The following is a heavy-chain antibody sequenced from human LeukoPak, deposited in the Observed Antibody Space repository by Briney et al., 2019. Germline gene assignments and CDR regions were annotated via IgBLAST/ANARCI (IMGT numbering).Heavy chain of an antibody. D-gene: IGHD4-23*01. CDR1: GGSISSGGYY. CDR2: IYHSGST. J-gene: IGHJ4*02. Sequence: SETLSLTCTVSGGSISSGGYYWSWIRQPPGKGLEWIGYIYHSGSTYYNPSLKSRVTISVDRSKNQFSLKLSSVTAADTAVYYCARETSKSVARHYYFDYWGQGALVTVSS. V-gene: IGHV4-30-2*01. CDR3: ARETSKSVARHYYFDY.